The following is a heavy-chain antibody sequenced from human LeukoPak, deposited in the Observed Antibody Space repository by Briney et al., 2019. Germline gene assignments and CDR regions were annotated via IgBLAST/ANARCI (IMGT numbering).Heavy chain of an antibody. V-gene: IGHV3-33*01. CDR3: ARVSYSGSYLNLWKPEVDALDI. D-gene: IGHD1-26*01. Sequence: GGSLRPSCAASGFTFSSYGMHWVRQAPGRGQGWGAVIGYVGGNKSYADSLRGRSTFSRANSKNTLYCQMTSLKAEDPAGFTCARVSYSGSYLNLWKPEVDALDIWRQETMVSVPS. CDR1: GFTFSSYG. J-gene: IGHJ3*02. CDR2: IGYVGGNK.